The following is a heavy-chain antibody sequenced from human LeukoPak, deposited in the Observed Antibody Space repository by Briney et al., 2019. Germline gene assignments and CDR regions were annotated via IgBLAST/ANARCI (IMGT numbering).Heavy chain of an antibody. D-gene: IGHD3-22*01. J-gene: IGHJ5*02. Sequence: ASVKVSCKASGYTFTGYYMYWVRQAPGQGLEWMGIINPSGGSTSYAQKFQGRVTMTRDTSTSTVYMELSSLRSEDTAVYYCASLFSSGPLGGPWGQGTLVTVSS. CDR1: GYTFTGYY. CDR2: INPSGGST. V-gene: IGHV1-46*01. CDR3: ASLFSSGPLGGP.